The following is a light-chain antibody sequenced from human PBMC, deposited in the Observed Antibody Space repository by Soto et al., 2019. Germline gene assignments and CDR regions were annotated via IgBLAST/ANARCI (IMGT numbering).Light chain of an antibody. V-gene: IGLV2-8*01. J-gene: IGLJ2*01. CDR2: EVS. Sequence: QSALTQPPSASGSPGQSVTISCTGTSSDVGGYNCVSWYQQHPGKAPELMIYEVSKRPSGVPDRFSGSKSGNTASLTVSGLQAEDEADYYCSSYAGSNIPVVFGGGTQLTVL. CDR1: SSDVGGYNC. CDR3: SSYAGSNIPVV.